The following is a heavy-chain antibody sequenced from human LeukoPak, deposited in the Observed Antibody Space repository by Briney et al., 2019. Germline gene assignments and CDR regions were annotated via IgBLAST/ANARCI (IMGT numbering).Heavy chain of an antibody. CDR1: GFTFSSYA. D-gene: IGHD5-24*01. J-gene: IGHJ4*02. Sequence: GGSLRLSCAASGFTFSSYAMHWVRQAPGKGLEWVANIKQDGSKKSYVDSVKSRFTISRDNAKNSLYLQMNSLRAEDTAIYYCTRVGYIDEGIDYWGQGTLVTVSS. V-gene: IGHV3-7*04. CDR2: IKQDGSKK. CDR3: TRVGYIDEGIDY.